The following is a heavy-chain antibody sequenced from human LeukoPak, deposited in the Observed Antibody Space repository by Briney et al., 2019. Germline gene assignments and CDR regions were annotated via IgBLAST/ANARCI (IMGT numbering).Heavy chain of an antibody. CDR3: ARDFSLYSSSWHDAFDI. CDR1: GFTFSSYG. CDR2: TRYDGNNQ. J-gene: IGHJ3*02. D-gene: IGHD6-13*01. V-gene: IGHV3-33*08. Sequence: GRSLRLSCAASGFTFSSYGMHWVRQAPGKGLQWVALTRYDGNNQYYADSVKGRFTISRDKSKNTLYLQMNSLRAEDTAVYYCARDFSLYSSSWHDAFDIWGLGTLVTVSS.